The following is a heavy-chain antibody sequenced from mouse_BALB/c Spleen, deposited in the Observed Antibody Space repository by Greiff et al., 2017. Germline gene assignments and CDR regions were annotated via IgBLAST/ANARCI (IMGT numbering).Heavy chain of an antibody. J-gene: IGHJ4*01. V-gene: IGHV2-9*02. Sequence: QVQLKESGPGLVAPSQSLSITCTVSGFSLTSYGVHWVRQPPGKGLEWLGVIWAGGSTNYNSALMSRLSISKDNSKSQVFLKMNSLQTDDTAMYYCARDQGITDYAMDYWGQGTSVTVSS. CDR3: ARDQGITDYAMDY. D-gene: IGHD2-4*01. CDR1: GFSLTSYG. CDR2: IWAGGST.